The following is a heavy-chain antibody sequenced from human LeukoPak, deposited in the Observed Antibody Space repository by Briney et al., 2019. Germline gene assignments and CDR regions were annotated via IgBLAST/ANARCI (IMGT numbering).Heavy chain of an antibody. J-gene: IGHJ4*02. Sequence: PGGSLRLSCAASGFTFGSYAMSWVRQAPGKGLEWVSFISPNADRTSKADSVEGRFTISRDNPRNTLYLQMNSLRDDDTAVYYCVIMHGYYDGSGYWVQWGQGTLVTVSS. D-gene: IGHD3-22*01. CDR3: VIMHGYYDGSGYWVQ. CDR1: GFTFGSYA. CDR2: ISPNADRT. V-gene: IGHV3-23*01.